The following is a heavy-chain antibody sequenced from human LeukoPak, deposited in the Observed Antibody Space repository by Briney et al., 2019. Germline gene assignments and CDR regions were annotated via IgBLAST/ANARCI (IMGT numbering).Heavy chain of an antibody. Sequence: GGSLRLSCAASGFTFDDYGMSWVRQAPGKGLEWVSGINWNGGSTGYADSVKGRFTISRDNAKNSLYLQMNSLRAEDTALYYCARIAGEVWELPTFDYWGQGTLVTVSS. CDR1: GFTFDDYG. CDR3: ARIAGEVWELPTFDY. V-gene: IGHV3-20*04. CDR2: INWNGGST. J-gene: IGHJ4*02. D-gene: IGHD1-26*01.